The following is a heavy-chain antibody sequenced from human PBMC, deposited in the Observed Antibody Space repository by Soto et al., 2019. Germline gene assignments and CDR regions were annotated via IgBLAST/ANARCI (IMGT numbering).Heavy chain of an antibody. CDR2: IWYDGSNK. CDR1: GFIFNEYG. Sequence: GGSLRLSCAASGFIFNEYGMHWVRQAPGKGLEWVAVIWYDGSNKYYADSVKGRFTFSRDNSKNTMSLQMDSLRVEDTAIYYCARWGCSGSNCNLNQRSFDLWGQGT. V-gene: IGHV3-33*01. J-gene: IGHJ5*02. CDR3: ARWGCSGSNCNLNQRSFDL. D-gene: IGHD2-15*01.